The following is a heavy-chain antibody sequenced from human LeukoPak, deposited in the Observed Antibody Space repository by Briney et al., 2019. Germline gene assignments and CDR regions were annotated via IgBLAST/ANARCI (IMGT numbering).Heavy chain of an antibody. J-gene: IGHJ4*02. V-gene: IGHV1-46*01. CDR2: INCGDGYT. Sequence: ASVKVSCKTSGYTFTSSHAHWVRQAPGQGLEWMGIINCGDGYTNYAQKFQGRVSVTADTSTCTLYMELSRLTTEDTAIYYCARDRGGSYSIDYWGQGTLITVSS. CDR3: ARDRGGSYSIDY. D-gene: IGHD1-26*01. CDR1: GYTFTSSH.